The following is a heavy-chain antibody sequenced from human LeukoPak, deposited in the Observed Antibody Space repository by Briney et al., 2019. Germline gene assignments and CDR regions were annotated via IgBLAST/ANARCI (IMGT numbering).Heavy chain of an antibody. CDR1: GYTFSSYA. J-gene: IGHJ5*02. Sequence: RTGGSLRLSCAASGYTFSSYAMSWVRQAPGKGLEWVSAISGSGGSTYYADSVKGRFTISRDNSKNTLYLQMNSLRAEDTAVYYCAKVSGGWFDPWGQGTLVTVSS. CDR3: AKVSGGWFDP. CDR2: ISGSGGST. V-gene: IGHV3-23*01. D-gene: IGHD6-25*01.